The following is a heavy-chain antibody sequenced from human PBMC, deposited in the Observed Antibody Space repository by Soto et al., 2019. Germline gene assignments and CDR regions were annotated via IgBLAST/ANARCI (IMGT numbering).Heavy chain of an antibody. Sequence: QVQLQESGPGLVKPSETLSLSCTVSGGSISSYYWSWFRQSPGKRMEWIGYVHHRWGSSYNRSLQSRVARSLDTSKSQFSLKLTSVTATVTAVYYGARQGFGPRHGLVDVWGQGTTVSVSS. V-gene: IGHV4-59*08. J-gene: IGHJ6*02. CDR2: VHHRWGS. CDR3: ARQGFGPRHGLVDV. CDR1: GGSISSYY. D-gene: IGHD3-10*01.